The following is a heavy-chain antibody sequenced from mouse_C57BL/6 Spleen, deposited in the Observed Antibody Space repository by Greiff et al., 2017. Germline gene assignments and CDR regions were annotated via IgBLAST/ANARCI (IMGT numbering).Heavy chain of an antibody. CDR3: ARADYGSSSYFDY. V-gene: IGHV1-64*01. CDR2: IHPNSGST. D-gene: IGHD1-1*01. Sequence: QVHVKQPGAELVKPGASVKLSCKASGYTFTSYWMHWVKQRPGQGLEWIGMIHPNSGSTNYNEKFKSKATLTVDKSSSTAYMQRSSLTSEDSAVYYCARADYGSSSYFDYWGQGTTLTVSS. CDR1: GYTFTSYW. J-gene: IGHJ2*01.